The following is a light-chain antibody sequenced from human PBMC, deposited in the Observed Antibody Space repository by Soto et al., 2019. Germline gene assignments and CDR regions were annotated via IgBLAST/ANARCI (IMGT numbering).Light chain of an antibody. CDR3: NSYTKSSTLNWV. V-gene: IGLV2-14*01. Sequence: QSVLTQPASVSGSPGQSITISCIGTSSDVGGYNYVSWYQQHPGKAPKLMIYEVSNRPSGVSNRFSGSKSGNTASLTISGLQAEDEADYYCNSYTKSSTLNWVFGGGTKLTVL. J-gene: IGLJ3*02. CDR2: EVS. CDR1: SSDVGGYNY.